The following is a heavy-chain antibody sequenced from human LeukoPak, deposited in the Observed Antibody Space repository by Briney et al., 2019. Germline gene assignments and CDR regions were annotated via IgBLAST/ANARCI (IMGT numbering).Heavy chain of an antibody. Sequence: GGSLRLSCAASGFTFSSYAMSWVRQAPGKGLEWVAAISYDGAKGYYADSVQGRFTISRDNSKDTLHLQIYSLRTEDTAVYYCARGLEPATIMSAFDIWGQGTMVTVSS. CDR1: GFTFSSYA. J-gene: IGHJ3*02. D-gene: IGHD5-24*01. V-gene: IGHV3-30-3*01. CDR2: ISYDGAKG. CDR3: ARGLEPATIMSAFDI.